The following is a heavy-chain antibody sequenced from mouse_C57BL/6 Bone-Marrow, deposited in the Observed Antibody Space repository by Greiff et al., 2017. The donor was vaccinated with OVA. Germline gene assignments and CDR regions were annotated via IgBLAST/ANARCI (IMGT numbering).Heavy chain of an antibody. V-gene: IGHV2-2*01. D-gene: IGHD1-1*02. CDR1: GFSLTSYG. Sequence: QVQLKESGPGLVQPSQSLSITCTVSGFSLTSYGVHWVRQSPGKGLEWLGVIWSGGSTDYNAAFISRLSISKDNYKSQVFFKMNRLQADDTAIYYCARKGSYASYWYFDVWGTGTTVTVSS. J-gene: IGHJ1*03. CDR3: ARKGSYASYWYFDV. CDR2: IWSGGST.